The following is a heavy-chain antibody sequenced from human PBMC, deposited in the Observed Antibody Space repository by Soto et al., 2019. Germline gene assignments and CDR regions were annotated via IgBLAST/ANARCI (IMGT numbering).Heavy chain of an antibody. CDR2: IYSGGTI. CDR1: GFTVTINY. D-gene: IGHD5-12*01. V-gene: IGHV3-53*01. Sequence: EVQVVESGGGLIQPGGSLRLSCAVSGFTVTINYMSWVRQAPGKGLEWVSVIYSGGTIYYADSVKGRFTISRDTSKNTLYLQMTSLRGEDTAVYYCQGYGYWGQGTRVTVSS. J-gene: IGHJ4*02. CDR3: QGYGY.